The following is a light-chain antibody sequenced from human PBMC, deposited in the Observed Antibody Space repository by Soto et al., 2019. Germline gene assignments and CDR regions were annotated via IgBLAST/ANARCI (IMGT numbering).Light chain of an antibody. Sequence: QSALTQPPSASGTPGQRVTISCSGSSSNIGSNAVNWYQQLPGTAPKLLIYYNNQRPSGVPDRFSGSKSGTSASLAISGLQSEDEANYYCAAWEDSLSGPVFGGGTKVTVL. CDR1: SSNIGSNA. CDR2: YNN. V-gene: IGLV1-44*01. J-gene: IGLJ3*02. CDR3: AAWEDSLSGPV.